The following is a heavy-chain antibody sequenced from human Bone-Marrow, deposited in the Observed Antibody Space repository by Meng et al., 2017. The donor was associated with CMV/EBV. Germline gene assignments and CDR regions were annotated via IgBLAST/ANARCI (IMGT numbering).Heavy chain of an antibody. V-gene: IGHV3-53*05. CDR3: AREDVGYSSSWGYGMDV. CDR1: GFTVSSNY. Sequence: GGSLRLSCAASGFTVSSNYMSWVRQAPGKGLEWVSVIYSGGSTYYADSVKGRFTISRDNSKNTLYLQMNSLRVEDTAVYYCAREDVGYSSSWGYGMDVWGQGTTVTVSS. CDR2: IYSGGST. J-gene: IGHJ6*02. D-gene: IGHD6-13*01.